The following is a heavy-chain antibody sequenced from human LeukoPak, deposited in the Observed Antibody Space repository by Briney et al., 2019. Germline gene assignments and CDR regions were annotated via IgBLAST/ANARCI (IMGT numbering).Heavy chain of an antibody. V-gene: IGHV3-23*01. CDR2: ISGSGGST. J-gene: IGHJ4*02. Sequence: PGGSLRLSCAASGFTFSSYAMSWVRQAPGKGLEWVSAISGSGGSTYYADSVKGRFTISRDNSKNTLYLQMNSLRAEDTAVYYCAEGWQQLVFGGGYWGQGTLVTVSS. CDR1: GFTFSSYA. D-gene: IGHD6-13*01. CDR3: AEGWQQLVFGGGY.